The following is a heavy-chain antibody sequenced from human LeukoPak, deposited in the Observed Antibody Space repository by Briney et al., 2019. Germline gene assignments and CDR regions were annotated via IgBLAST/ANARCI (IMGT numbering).Heavy chain of an antibody. Sequence: GESLKISCKGSGNSFTSHWIGWVRQMPGKGLEWMGIIYPGDSDTRYSPSFQGQVTISADKSISTAYLQWSSLKASDTAMYYCASANLETPGIAVYWGQGTLVTVSS. V-gene: IGHV5-51*01. J-gene: IGHJ4*02. CDR2: IYPGDSDT. CDR3: ASANLETPGIAVY. D-gene: IGHD6-19*01. CDR1: GNSFTSHW.